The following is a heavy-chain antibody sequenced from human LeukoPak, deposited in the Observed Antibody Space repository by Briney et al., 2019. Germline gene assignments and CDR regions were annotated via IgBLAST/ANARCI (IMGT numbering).Heavy chain of an antibody. V-gene: IGHV3-30*03. CDR3: ARDLSPVVRASPMGY. D-gene: IGHD3-10*01. Sequence: GGSLRLSCVASGFTFSNYGMHWVRQAPGKGLEWVAVISYDGRHKYYADSVKGRFTISRDNSKNTLYLQMNSLRAEDTAVYYCARDLSPVVRASPMGYWGQGTLVTVSS. CDR2: ISYDGRHK. CDR1: GFTFSNYG. J-gene: IGHJ4*02.